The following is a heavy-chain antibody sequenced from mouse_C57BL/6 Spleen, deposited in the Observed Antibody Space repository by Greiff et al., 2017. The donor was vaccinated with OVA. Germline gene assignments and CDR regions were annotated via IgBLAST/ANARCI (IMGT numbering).Heavy chain of an antibody. CDR3: ARYHAMDY. Sequence: VKLQESGAELARPGASVKMSCKASGYTFTSYTMHWVKQRPGQGLEWIGYINPSSGYTKYNQKFKDKATLTADKSSSTAYMQLSSLTSEDSAVYYCARYHAMDYWGQGTSVTVSS. CDR2: INPSSGYT. J-gene: IGHJ4*01. CDR1: GYTFTSYT. V-gene: IGHV1-4*01.